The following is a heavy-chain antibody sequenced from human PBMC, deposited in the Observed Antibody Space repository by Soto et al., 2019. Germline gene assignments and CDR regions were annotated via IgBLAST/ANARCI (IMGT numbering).Heavy chain of an antibody. CDR1: GGSISSYY. CDR2: IYTSGST. Sequence: SETLSLTCTVSGGSISSYYWSWIRQPAGKGLEWIGRIYTSGSTNYNPSPKSRVTMSVDTSKNQFSLKLSSVTAADTAVYYCAREGYCSGGSCYAYAFDIWGQGTMVTVSS. D-gene: IGHD2-15*01. J-gene: IGHJ3*02. V-gene: IGHV4-4*07. CDR3: AREGYCSGGSCYAYAFDI.